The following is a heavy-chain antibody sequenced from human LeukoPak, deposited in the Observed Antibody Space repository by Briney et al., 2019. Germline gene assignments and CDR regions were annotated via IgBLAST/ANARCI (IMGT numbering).Heavy chain of an antibody. Sequence: PGGSLPLTCAASGFIFSSYWMHWVRQIPGKGLVWVSRINSDGTITNYADSVKGRFTISRDSAKNTVYLQMNSLTAEDTAVYYCARDMTGNVADYWGQGNLVTVSP. V-gene: IGHV3-74*01. CDR2: INSDGTIT. D-gene: IGHD3-9*01. CDR3: ARDMTGNVADY. J-gene: IGHJ4*02. CDR1: GFIFSSYW.